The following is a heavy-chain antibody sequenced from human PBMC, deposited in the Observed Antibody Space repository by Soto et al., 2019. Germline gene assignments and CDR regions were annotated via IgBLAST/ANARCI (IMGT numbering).Heavy chain of an antibody. V-gene: IGHV3-21*01. D-gene: IGHD5-12*01. J-gene: IGHJ4*02. CDR3: ARAAEDIVATIGYYFDY. Sequence: GGSLRLSCAASGFTFSSYSMNWVRQAPGKGLEWVSSISSSSSYIYYADSVKGRFTISRDNAKNSLYLQMNSLRAEDTAVYYCARAAEDIVATIGYYFDYWGQGTLVTVSS. CDR1: GFTFSSYS. CDR2: ISSSSSYI.